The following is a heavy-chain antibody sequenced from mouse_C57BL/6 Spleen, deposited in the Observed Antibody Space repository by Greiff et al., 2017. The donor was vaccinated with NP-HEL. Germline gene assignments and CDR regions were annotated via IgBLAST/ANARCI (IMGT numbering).Heavy chain of an antibody. CDR2: ISYDGSN. Sequence: ESGPGLVKPSQSLSLTCSVTGYSITSGYYWNWIRQFPGNKLEWMGYISYDGSNNYNPSLKNRISITRDTSKNQFFLKLNSVTTEDTATYYCARGGYGSSPWYFDVWGTGTTVTVSS. CDR1: GYSITSGYY. CDR3: ARGGYGSSPWYFDV. J-gene: IGHJ1*03. V-gene: IGHV3-6*01. D-gene: IGHD1-1*01.